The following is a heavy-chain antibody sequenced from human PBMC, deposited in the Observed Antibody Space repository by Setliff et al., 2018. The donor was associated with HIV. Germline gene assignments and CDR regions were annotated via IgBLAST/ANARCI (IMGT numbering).Heavy chain of an antibody. CDR1: GYTFTSYV. CDR2: INAGNGNT. V-gene: IGHV1-3*01. CDR3: ARVASSSWYYFDY. J-gene: IGHJ4*02. Sequence: ASVKVSCKASGYTFTSYVMHWVRQAPGQRLEWMGWINAGNGNTKYSQKFQGRVTFTRDTSASTAYMELSSLRSEDTAVYYCARVASSSWYYFDYWGQGALVTVSS. D-gene: IGHD6-13*01.